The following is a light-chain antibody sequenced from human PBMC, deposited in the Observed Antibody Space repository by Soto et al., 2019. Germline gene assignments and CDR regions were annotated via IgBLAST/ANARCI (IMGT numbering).Light chain of an antibody. J-gene: IGKJ4*01. CDR2: GAS. CDR3: QQYDDWLT. Sequence: DIGMTQSPETLSVSPGERATLSCRASQSVSSNLAWYQQKPGQPPRLLIYGASTRATGIPARFIGSGSGTEFTLTISSLQSEDFALYYCQQYDDWLTFGGGTKVEIK. V-gene: IGKV3-15*01. CDR1: QSVSSN.